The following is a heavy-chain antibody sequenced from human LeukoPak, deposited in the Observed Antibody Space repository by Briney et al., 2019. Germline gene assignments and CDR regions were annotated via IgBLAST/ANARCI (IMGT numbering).Heavy chain of an antibody. Sequence: GGSLRLSCTASGFTFGDYAMSWVRQAPGKGLEWVGFIRSKAYGGTTEYAASVKGRFTISRDDSKSIAYLQMNSLKTEDTAVYYCTREPGVVLRFLEPEDYFDYWGQGTLVTVSS. CDR2: IRSKAYGGTT. V-gene: IGHV3-49*04. CDR1: GFTFGDYA. J-gene: IGHJ4*02. CDR3: TREPGVVLRFLEPEDYFDY. D-gene: IGHD3-3*01.